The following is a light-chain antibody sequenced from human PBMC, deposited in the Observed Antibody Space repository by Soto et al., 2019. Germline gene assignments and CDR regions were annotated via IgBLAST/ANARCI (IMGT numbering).Light chain of an antibody. CDR2: KAS. V-gene: IGKV1-5*03. CDR1: QSISNW. J-gene: IGKJ1*01. Sequence: DIQMTQSPSTLSASVGDRVTITCRASQSISNWLAWYQQKPGKAPKLLIYKASSLQSGVPSRFSGSGSGTDFTLTISSLQPDDSATYYCLQYYDYRTFGQGTKVDIK. CDR3: LQYYDYRT.